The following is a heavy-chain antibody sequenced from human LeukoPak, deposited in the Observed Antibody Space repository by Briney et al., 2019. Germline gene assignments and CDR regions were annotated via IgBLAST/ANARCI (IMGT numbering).Heavy chain of an antibody. CDR2: IYYSGST. D-gene: IGHD3-22*01. J-gene: IGHJ4*02. CDR1: GGSISSYY. V-gene: IGHV4-59*01. CDR3: ARVGSYYDSSGADANLSDY. Sequence: SETLSLTCTVSGGSISSYYWSWIRQPPGKGLEWIGYIYYSGSTNYNPSLKSRVTISVDTSKNQFSLKLSSVTAADTAVYYCARVGSYYDSSGADANLSDYWGQGTLVTVSS.